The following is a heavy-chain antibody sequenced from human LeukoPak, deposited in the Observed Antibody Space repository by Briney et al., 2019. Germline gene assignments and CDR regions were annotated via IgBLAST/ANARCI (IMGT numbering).Heavy chain of an antibody. CDR1: GGAISSYY. J-gene: IGHJ4*02. Sequence: SETLSLTCTVSGGAISSYYWSWIRQPPGKGLEWIGYIYYSGSTNYNPSLKSRVTISVDTSKNQFSLKLSSVTAADTAVYYCARQGSGSTYHFDYWGQGTLVTVSS. CDR3: ARQGSGSTYHFDY. D-gene: IGHD6-19*01. V-gene: IGHV4-59*08. CDR2: IYYSGST.